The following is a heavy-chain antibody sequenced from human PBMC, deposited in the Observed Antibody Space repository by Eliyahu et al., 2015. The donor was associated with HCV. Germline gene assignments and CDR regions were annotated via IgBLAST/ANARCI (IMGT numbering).Heavy chain of an antibody. Sequence: EVQLVESGGGLVKPGGSLRLSCAASXFXXXNAWMXWVRQAPGKGLEWIGRIKSKTDGGTTYYAAPVKGRFTISRDDSKNTVYLQMNSLKTEDTAVYFCTAAVHDPFFDCWGQGNLVTVSS. D-gene: IGHD1-1*01. CDR1: XFXXXNAW. CDR3: TAAVHDPFFDC. V-gene: IGHV3-15*01. J-gene: IGHJ4*02. CDR2: IKSKTDGGTT.